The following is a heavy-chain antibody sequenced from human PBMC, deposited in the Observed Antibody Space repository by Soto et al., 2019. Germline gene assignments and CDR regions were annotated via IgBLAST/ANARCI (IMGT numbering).Heavy chain of an antibody. Sequence: ESLQISCQGSGYAFSSYWIAWVRQMPGKGLEWMGIIYPGDSDTRYSPSFQGQVTISVDKSITTAYLQWSSLKASDTAMYYCARGYCTATICDSWFDPWGQGTLVTVSS. CDR1: GYAFSSYW. CDR2: IYPGDSDT. CDR3: ARGYCTATICDSWFDP. V-gene: IGHV5-51*01. J-gene: IGHJ5*02. D-gene: IGHD2-8*02.